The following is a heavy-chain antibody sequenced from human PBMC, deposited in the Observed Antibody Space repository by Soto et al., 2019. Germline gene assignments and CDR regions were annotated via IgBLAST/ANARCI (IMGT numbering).Heavy chain of an antibody. Sequence: GGSLRLSCAASGFTFSSYSMNWSRRPPGKGLEWVSSISSSSSYIYYADSVKGRFTISRDNAKNSLYLQMNSLRAEDTAVYYCARDVDTAMVSGVFDYWGQGTLVTVSS. V-gene: IGHV3-21*01. CDR1: GFTFSSYS. CDR3: ARDVDTAMVSGVFDY. CDR2: ISSSSSYI. J-gene: IGHJ4*02. D-gene: IGHD5-18*01.